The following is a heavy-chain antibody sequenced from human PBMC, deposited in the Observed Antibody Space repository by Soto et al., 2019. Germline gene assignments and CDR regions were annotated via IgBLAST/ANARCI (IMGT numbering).Heavy chain of an antibody. Sequence: EVQLVESGGGLVQPGGSLRLSCAASGFTFSSDWMHWVRQAPGKGLVWVSRINSDGSSTSYADSVKGRFTISRDNAKTTLYLQTNSLSADDTAVYYCARVVSGAFDIWGQGTMFTVSS. CDR3: ARVVSGAFDI. V-gene: IGHV3-74*01. CDR1: GFTFSSDW. J-gene: IGHJ3*02. D-gene: IGHD2-2*01. CDR2: INSDGSST.